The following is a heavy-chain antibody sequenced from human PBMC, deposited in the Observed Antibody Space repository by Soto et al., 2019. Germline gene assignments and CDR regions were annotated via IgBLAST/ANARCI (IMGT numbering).Heavy chain of an antibody. CDR3: ARSLVVRGVTHGHAFDY. J-gene: IGHJ4*02. CDR1: GGSISSGGYY. D-gene: IGHD3-10*01. CDR2: IFYSGST. Sequence: TSETLSLTCTVSGGSISSGGYYWSWIRQHPGEGLEWIGYIFYSGSTYYNPSLKSRVTISVDSSKNQFSLKLSSVTAADTAVYYCARSLVVRGVTHGHAFDYWGQGTLVTVSS. V-gene: IGHV4-31*03.